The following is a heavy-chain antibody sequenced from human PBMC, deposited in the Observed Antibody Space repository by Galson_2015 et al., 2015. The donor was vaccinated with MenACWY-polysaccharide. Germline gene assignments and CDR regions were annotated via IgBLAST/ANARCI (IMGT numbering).Heavy chain of an antibody. CDR2: ISDSDGRT. CDR3: AKAHIAARPDRRMVYYYYMDV. V-gene: IGHV3-23*01. CDR1: GFTFSSYA. J-gene: IGHJ6*03. D-gene: IGHD6-6*01. Sequence: SLRLSCAASGFTFSSYAMNWVRQALGKGLEWVSAISDSDGRTYYADSVKGRFTISRDNSRSTLYLQMNSLRAEDTAVYYCAKAHIAARPDRRMVYYYYMDVWGKGTTVTVSS.